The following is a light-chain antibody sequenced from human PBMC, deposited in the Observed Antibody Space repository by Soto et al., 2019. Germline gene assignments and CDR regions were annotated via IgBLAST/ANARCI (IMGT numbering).Light chain of an antibody. J-gene: IGKJ3*01. CDR2: AAS. Sequence: AIRMTQSPSSFSASTGDRVTITCRASQGISSYLAWYQQKPGKAPKLLIYAASTLHSGVPSRFSGSGSGTDFTFTISFLQTEDFATYYCQHYYSYPFTCSPGTKVDIK. V-gene: IGKV1-8*01. CDR1: QGISSY. CDR3: QHYYSYPFT.